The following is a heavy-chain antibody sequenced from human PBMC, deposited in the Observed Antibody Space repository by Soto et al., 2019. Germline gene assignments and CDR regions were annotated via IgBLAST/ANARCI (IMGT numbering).Heavy chain of an antibody. D-gene: IGHD6-6*01. CDR1: GFTFSGYA. CDR3: ARGPYSDSSEWFDP. Sequence: EVQVLESGGGLGQPGGSLRLSCAASGFTFSGYAMAWVRQAPGKGLEWVSSISGRGDRTYYADSVKGRFTISRDNSKNTLSLQMNRLRAEDTALYYCARGPYSDSSEWFDPWGQGTLVTVSS. CDR2: ISGRGDRT. J-gene: IGHJ5*02. V-gene: IGHV3-23*01.